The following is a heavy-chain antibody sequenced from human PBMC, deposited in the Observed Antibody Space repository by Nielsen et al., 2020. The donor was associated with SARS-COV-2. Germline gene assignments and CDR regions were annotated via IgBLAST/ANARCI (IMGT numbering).Heavy chain of an antibody. CDR3: AKDEGETLDY. CDR1: GFTFSSYS. V-gene: IGHV3-23*01. J-gene: IGHJ4*02. Sequence: GESLKISCAASGFTFSSYSMSWVRQAPGKGLEWVSAISGSGGSTYYADSVKGRFTISRDNSKNTLYLQMNSLRAEDTAVYYCAKDEGETLDYWGQGTLVTVPS. CDR2: ISGSGGST. D-gene: IGHD2-21*01.